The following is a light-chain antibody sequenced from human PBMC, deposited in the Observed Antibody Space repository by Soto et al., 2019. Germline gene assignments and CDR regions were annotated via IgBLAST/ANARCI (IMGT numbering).Light chain of an antibody. J-gene: IGKJ1*01. CDR3: QQDASSPRT. V-gene: IGKV3-20*01. CDR1: QSVSGSY. CDR2: DAS. Sequence: EIMLSQAPGTLSLSPGDRATLSCRASQSVSGSYLAWYQQKPGQAPRLLIYDASSRATGIPDRFSGSGSGTDFTLTISRLEPEDFAVYYCQQDASSPRTFGQGTKVDI.